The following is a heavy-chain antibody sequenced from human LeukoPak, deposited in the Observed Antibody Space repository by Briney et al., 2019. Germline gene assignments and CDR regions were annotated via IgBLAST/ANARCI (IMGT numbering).Heavy chain of an antibody. CDR3: ARNQLTVAAGSPAEDAFDI. D-gene: IGHD2-15*01. CDR1: GGSISSYY. Sequence: SETLSLTCTVSGGSISSYYWSWIRQPPGKGLEWIGYIYYSGSTNYNPSLKSRVTISVDTSKNQFSLKLSSVTAADTAVYYCARNQLTVAAGSPAEDAFDIWGQGTMVTVSS. J-gene: IGHJ3*02. CDR2: IYYSGST. V-gene: IGHV4-59*08.